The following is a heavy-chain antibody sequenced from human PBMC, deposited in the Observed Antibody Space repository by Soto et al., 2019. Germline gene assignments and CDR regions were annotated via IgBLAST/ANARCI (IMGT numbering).Heavy chain of an antibody. J-gene: IGHJ5*02. V-gene: IGHV4-59*08. Sequence: SETQSLTSTVSGGYIRSYYWSWIRQPPGKGLEWIGYIYYSGSTNYNPSLKSRVTISVDTSKNQFSLKLSSVTAADTAVYYCASAAAGIPYNWFDPWGQGTLVTISS. D-gene: IGHD6-13*01. CDR3: ASAAAGIPYNWFDP. CDR2: IYYSGST. CDR1: GGYIRSYY.